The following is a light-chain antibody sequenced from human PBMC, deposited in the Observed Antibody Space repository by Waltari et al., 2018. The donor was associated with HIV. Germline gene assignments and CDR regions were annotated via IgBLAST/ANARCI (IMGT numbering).Light chain of an antibody. Sequence: DIQMTQSPYSLSASVGDTVTFPCRASQNIDTFLSWFQQTPVKDPTLLIHDTSRLHSGVPSRFSGSGSGTDFTLTISSLQSEDFATYYCLQTYYTPLTFGPGTIVDV. J-gene: IGKJ3*01. CDR3: LQTYYTPLT. CDR2: DTS. V-gene: IGKV1-39*01. CDR1: QNIDTF.